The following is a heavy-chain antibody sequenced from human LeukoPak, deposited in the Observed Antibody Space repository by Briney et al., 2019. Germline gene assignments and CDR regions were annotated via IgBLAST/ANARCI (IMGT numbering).Heavy chain of an antibody. CDR2: ISAYNGNT. CDR3: ARDFRIVGATLFDY. Sequence: ASVKVSCKASGYTFTSYGISWVRQAPGQGLEWMGWISAYNGNTNYAQKLQGRVTMTTDTSTSTAYMELSSLRSEDTAVYYCARDFRIVGATLFDYWGQGTLVTVSS. J-gene: IGHJ4*02. CDR1: GYTFTSYG. V-gene: IGHV1-18*01. D-gene: IGHD1-26*01.